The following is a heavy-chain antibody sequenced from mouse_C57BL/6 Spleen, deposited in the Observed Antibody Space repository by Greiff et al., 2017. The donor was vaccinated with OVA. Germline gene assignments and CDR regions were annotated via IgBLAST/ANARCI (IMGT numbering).Heavy chain of an antibody. CDR3: AREGDYGYDGGFAY. J-gene: IGHJ3*01. CDR1: GYTFTDYN. V-gene: IGHV1-18*01. Sequence: EVQLQQSGPELVKPGASVKIPCKASGYTFTDYNMDWVKQSHGKSLEWIGDINPNNGGTIYNQKFKGKATLTVDKSSSTAYMELRSLTSEDTAVYYGAREGDYGYDGGFAYWGQGTLVTVSA. D-gene: IGHD2-2*01. CDR2: INPNNGGT.